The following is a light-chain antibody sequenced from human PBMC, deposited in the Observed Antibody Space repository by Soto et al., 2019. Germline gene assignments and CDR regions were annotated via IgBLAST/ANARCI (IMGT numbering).Light chain of an antibody. CDR1: QSVSSY. J-gene: IGKJ3*01. V-gene: IGKV3-11*01. Sequence: EIVLTQSPATLSLSPGERATLSCRASQSVSSYLAWYQQKPGQAPRLLIYDASNRATGIPARFSGSGSGIDFTLTISSLEPEDFAVYYCQQRSNWPPVITFGPGTKVDIK. CDR2: DAS. CDR3: QQRSNWPPVIT.